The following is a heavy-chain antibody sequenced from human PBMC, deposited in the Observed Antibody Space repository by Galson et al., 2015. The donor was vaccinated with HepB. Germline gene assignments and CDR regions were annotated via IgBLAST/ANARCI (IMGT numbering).Heavy chain of an antibody. CDR2: ISYDGSNK. V-gene: IGHV3-30*04. Sequence: SLRLSCAASGFTFSSYAMHWVRQAPGKGLEWVAVISYDGSNKYYADSVKGRFTISRDNSKNTLYLQMNSLRAEDTAVYYCAKDLSGMGATTVDYWGQGTLVTVSS. CDR1: GFTFSSYA. J-gene: IGHJ4*02. CDR3: AKDLSGMGATTVDY. D-gene: IGHD1-26*01.